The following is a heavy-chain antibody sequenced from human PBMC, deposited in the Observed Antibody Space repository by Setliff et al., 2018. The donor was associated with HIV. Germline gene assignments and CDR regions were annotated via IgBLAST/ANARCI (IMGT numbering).Heavy chain of an antibody. CDR3: ARGVAAAGMLMDV. CDR2: IFDSGTT. D-gene: IGHD6-13*01. CDR1: GGSITSYY. Sequence: LSLTCTVSGGSITSYYWNWIRQSPGKGLEWIGYIFDSGTTKYNPSVTSRVTISVDASKNQFFLQLISVTAADTAVYYCARGVAAAGMLMDVWGKGTTVTVSS. V-gene: IGHV4-4*09. J-gene: IGHJ6*03.